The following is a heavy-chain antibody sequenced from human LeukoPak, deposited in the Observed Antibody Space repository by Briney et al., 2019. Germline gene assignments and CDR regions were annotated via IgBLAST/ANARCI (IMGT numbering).Heavy chain of an antibody. V-gene: IGHV3-33*01. J-gene: IGHJ4*02. Sequence: GRSLRLSCAASGFTFSSYGMDWVRQAPGKGLEWVAVIWYDGSNKYYADSVKGRFTISRDNSKNTLYLQMNSLRAEDTAVYYCAREGPGDSSGYYLFDYWGQGTLVTVSS. D-gene: IGHD3-22*01. CDR3: AREGPGDSSGYYLFDY. CDR1: GFTFSSYG. CDR2: IWYDGSNK.